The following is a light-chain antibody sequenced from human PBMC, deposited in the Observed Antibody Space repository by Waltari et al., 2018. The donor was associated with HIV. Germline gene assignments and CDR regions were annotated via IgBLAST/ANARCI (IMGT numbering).Light chain of an antibody. CDR3: SSYAGDTNLG. Sequence: QSALTQPPSASGSLGQSVTISCTGASSDVGGYNYVSWYQQHPGRAPKLVIYEVTKRPPWVFCCFAGSKSGHTAFLTGSGLQAEDEADYYCSSYAGDTNLGVGGGTGLTVL. CDR2: EVT. CDR1: SSDVGGYNY. J-gene: IGLJ2*01. V-gene: IGLV2-8*01.